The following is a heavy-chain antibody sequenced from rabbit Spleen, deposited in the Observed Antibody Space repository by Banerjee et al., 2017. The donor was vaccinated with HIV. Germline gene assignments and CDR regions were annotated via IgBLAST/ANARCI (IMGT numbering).Heavy chain of an antibody. CDR3: ASGYSDVYFTL. V-gene: IGHV1S45*01. CDR1: GFSFSSSYY. D-gene: IGHD1-1*01. J-gene: IGHJ4*01. CDR2: IGTGSGST. Sequence: QEQLEESGGDLVKPEGSLTLTCTASGFSFSSSYYISWVRQAPGKGLEWIGCIGTGSGSTYYASWAKGRFTISKTSSTTVTLQMTSLTAADTATYFCASGYSDVYFTLWGPGTLVPVS.